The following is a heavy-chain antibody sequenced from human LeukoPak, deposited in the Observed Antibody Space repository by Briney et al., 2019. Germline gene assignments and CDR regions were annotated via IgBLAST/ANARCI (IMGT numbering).Heavy chain of an antibody. CDR1: GFTFSSYA. V-gene: IGHV3-23*01. Sequence: GGSLRLSCAASGFTFSSYAMSWVRQAPGKGLEWVSGMSGSAESGTYYADSVKGRFTISRDNSKNTLYLQMNSLRAEDTAVYYCARATYGSGPDYWGQGTLVTVSS. J-gene: IGHJ4*02. D-gene: IGHD3-10*01. CDR3: ARATYGSGPDY. CDR2: MSGSAESGT.